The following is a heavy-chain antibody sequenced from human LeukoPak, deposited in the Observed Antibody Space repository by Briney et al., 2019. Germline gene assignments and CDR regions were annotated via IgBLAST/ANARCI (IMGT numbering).Heavy chain of an antibody. D-gene: IGHD3-10*01. CDR2: IYHSGST. V-gene: IGHV4-38-2*02. CDR1: GSSISSDYY. Sequence: SETLSLTCTVSGSSISSDYYWGWIRQPPGKGLEGMGRIYHSGSTYYNPSLKGRVTISVVTSKNQFSLKLSSVTAADTAVYYCARRGITMVRGVICNWFDPWGQGTLVTVSS. J-gene: IGHJ5*02. CDR3: ARRGITMVRGVICNWFDP.